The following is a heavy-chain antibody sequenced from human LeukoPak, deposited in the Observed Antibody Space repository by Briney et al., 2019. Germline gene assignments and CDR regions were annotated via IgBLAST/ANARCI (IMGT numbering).Heavy chain of an antibody. Sequence: GGSLRLSCESSGFTFSRYSMHWVRQAPGKGLEWVSAISGSGVSTYYADSVKDRFTVSRDNSKNTLYLQMSSLRAEDTAVYYCAKDERNWNYNLASQTYDWGQGTLVTVSS. CDR1: GFTFSRYS. J-gene: IGHJ4*02. CDR2: ISGSGVST. V-gene: IGHV3-23*01. D-gene: IGHD1-7*01. CDR3: AKDERNWNYNLASQTYD.